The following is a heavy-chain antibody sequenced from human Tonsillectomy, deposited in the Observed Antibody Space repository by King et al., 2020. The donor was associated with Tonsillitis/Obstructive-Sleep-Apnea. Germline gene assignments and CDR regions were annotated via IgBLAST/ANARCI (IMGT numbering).Heavy chain of an antibody. V-gene: IGHV4-59*12. CDR2: IYYSGST. D-gene: IGHD1-26*01. Sequence: LPLQESGPGLVKPSETLSLTCTVSGGSISSYYWSWIRQPPGKGLEWIGYIYYSGSTNYNPSLKSRVTISVDTSKNQFSLNLSSVTAADTAVYYCASRLGGTPRLGDWYFDLWGRGTLVTVSS. CDR1: GGSISSYY. CDR3: ASRLGGTPRLGDWYFDL. J-gene: IGHJ2*01.